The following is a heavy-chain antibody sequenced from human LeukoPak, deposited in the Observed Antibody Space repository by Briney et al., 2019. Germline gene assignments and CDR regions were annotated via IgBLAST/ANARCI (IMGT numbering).Heavy chain of an antibody. D-gene: IGHD6-19*01. CDR1: GGTFSSYA. V-gene: IGHV1-69*05. J-gene: IGHJ4*02. Sequence: SVKASCKASGGTFSSYAISWVRQAPGQGLEWMGRIIPIFGTANYAQKFQGRVTITTDESTSTAYMELSSLRSEDTAVYYCARASSGWCGLDYWGQGTLVTVSS. CDR2: IIPIFGTA. CDR3: ARASSGWCGLDY.